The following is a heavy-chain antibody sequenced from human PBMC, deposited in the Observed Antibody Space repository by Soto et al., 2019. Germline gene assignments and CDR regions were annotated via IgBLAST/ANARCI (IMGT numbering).Heavy chain of an antibody. CDR1: GYTFTGYY. J-gene: IGHJ5*02. V-gene: IGHV1-2*04. Sequence: ASVKLSCRASGYTFTGYYMHWVRQAPGQGLEWMGWINPNSGGTNYAQKFQGWVTMTRDTSISTAYMELSRLRSDDTAVYYCAREARYSSGWHWFDPWGQGTLVTVSS. D-gene: IGHD6-19*01. CDR3: AREARYSSGWHWFDP. CDR2: INPNSGGT.